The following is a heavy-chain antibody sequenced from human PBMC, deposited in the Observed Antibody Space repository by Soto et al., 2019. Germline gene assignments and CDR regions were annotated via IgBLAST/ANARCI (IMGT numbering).Heavy chain of an antibody. CDR1: GFTFSSYW. J-gene: IGHJ6*02. CDR2: INSDGSST. CDR3: ARFLTYYYDSSGYTNTPPYYYGMDV. D-gene: IGHD3-22*01. V-gene: IGHV3-74*01. Sequence: GGSPRLSCVASGFTFSSYWMHWVRQAPGKGLVWVSRINSDGSSTSYADSVKGRFTISRDNAKNTLYLQMNSLRAEDTAVYYCARFLTYYYDSSGYTNTPPYYYGMDVWGQGTTVTVSS.